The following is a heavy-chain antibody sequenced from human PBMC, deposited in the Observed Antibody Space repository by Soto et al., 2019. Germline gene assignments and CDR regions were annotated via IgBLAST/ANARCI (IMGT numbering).Heavy chain of an antibody. CDR2: IGAGGDT. V-gene: IGHV3-23*01. CDR3: AMEGVTARFDY. Sequence: GGSLRLSCAASGFTFTNYAMTWVRQAPGKGLEYVSAIGAGGDTFYADSVKGRFTISRDNSKSTLYLQMDSLRADDTAVYSCAMEGVTARFDYWGLGTLVTVSS. J-gene: IGHJ4*02. D-gene: IGHD6-6*01. CDR1: GFTFTNYA.